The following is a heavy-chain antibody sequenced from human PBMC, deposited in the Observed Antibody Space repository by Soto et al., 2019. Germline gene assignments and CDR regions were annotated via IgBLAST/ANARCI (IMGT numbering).Heavy chain of an antibody. CDR3: ARAYSGNHFDY. CDR2: IISHDGTS. CDR1: GFTFSDFA. D-gene: IGHD1-26*01. Sequence: PGGSLRLSCAASGFTFSDFAMSWVRKAPGKGLEWVSIISHDGTSRDADSVKGRFATSRDTANDTVFLQMNSLRVDDTAVYYCARAYSGNHFDYWGQGVLVTVSS. V-gene: IGHV3-23*03. J-gene: IGHJ4*02.